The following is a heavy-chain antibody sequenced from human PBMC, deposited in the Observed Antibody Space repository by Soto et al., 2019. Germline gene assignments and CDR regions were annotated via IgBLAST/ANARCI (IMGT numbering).Heavy chain of an antibody. Sequence: QVQLQESGPGLVKPSETLSLTCTVSGGSVSSGSYYWSWIRQPPGKGLEWIGYIYYSGSTNYNPSLKSRVTISVDTSKNQFSLKLSSVTAADTAVYYCARTRDYYDSSGYYHHRHDAFDIWGQGTMVTVSS. V-gene: IGHV4-61*01. J-gene: IGHJ3*02. CDR2: IYYSGST. D-gene: IGHD3-22*01. CDR1: GGSVSSGSYY. CDR3: ARTRDYYDSSGYYHHRHDAFDI.